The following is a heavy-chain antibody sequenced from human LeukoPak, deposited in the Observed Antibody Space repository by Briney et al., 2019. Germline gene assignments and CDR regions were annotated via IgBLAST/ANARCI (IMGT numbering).Heavy chain of an antibody. CDR1: GYTFTSYD. CDR2: MNPNSGNT. J-gene: IGHJ6*02. CDR3: ATPTPLYYYYGMDV. V-gene: IGHV1-8*01. Sequence: ASVKVSCKASGYTFTSYDINWVRQATGQGLEWMGWMNPNSGNTGYAQKFQGRVTMTRNTSISTAYMELSSLRSEDTAVYYCATPTPLYYYYGMDVWGQGTTVTVSS.